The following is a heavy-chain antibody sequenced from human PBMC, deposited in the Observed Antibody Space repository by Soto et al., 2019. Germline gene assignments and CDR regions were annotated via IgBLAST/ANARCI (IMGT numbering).Heavy chain of an antibody. J-gene: IGHJ6*02. CDR3: ARRAHMSRRGETFSYYYYGMDV. D-gene: IGHD3-16*01. CDR2: IDPIDSYT. CDR1: GYTFTDYW. V-gene: IGHV5-10-1*01. Sequence: PGESLKISCKGSGYTFTDYWIGWVRQMPGKGLEWMGRIDPIDSYTNYSPSFQGHVTISADKSISTAYLQWSSLKASDTAMYYCARRAHMSRRGETFSYYYYGMDVWGQGTTVTVSS.